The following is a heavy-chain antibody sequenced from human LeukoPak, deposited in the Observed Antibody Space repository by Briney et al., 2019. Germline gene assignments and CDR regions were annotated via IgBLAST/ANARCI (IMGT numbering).Heavy chain of an antibody. CDR3: ARLRYFDWLLGGGAFDI. CDR1: GGSISSYY. D-gene: IGHD3-9*01. V-gene: IGHV4-4*09. Sequence: SETLSLTCTVSGGSISSYYWSWIRQPPGKGLEWIGYIYTSGSTNYSPSLKSRVTISVDTSKNQFSLKLSSVTAADTAVYYCARLRYFDWLLGGGAFDIWGQGTMVTVSS. CDR2: IYTSGST. J-gene: IGHJ3*02.